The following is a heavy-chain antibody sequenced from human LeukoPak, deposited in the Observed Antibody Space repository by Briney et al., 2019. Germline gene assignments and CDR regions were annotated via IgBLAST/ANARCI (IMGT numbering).Heavy chain of an antibody. CDR1: GFTFSRFG. D-gene: IGHD2-21*02. CDR2: ISSSSSAM. J-gene: IGHJ4*02. Sequence: GGSLRLSCAASGFTFSRFGMNWVRQAPGKGLEWISYISSSSSAMYYADSVKGRFTISRDNAKNSLYLQMSSLRADDTAIYYCTKGGHGDYWGQGTLVTVSS. CDR3: TKGGHGDY. V-gene: IGHV3-48*01.